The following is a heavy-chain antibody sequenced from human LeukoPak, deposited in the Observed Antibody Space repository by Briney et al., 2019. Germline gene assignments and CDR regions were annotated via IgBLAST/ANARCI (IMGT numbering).Heavy chain of an antibody. V-gene: IGHV4-4*07. CDR3: ARDLSTPTGYYYYMDV. J-gene: IGHJ6*03. Sequence: SETLSLTCTVSGYSISSGYYWSWIRQPAGKGLEWIARIYTSGSTNYNPSLKSRVTMSIDTSKNQFSLKLSSVTAADTAVYYCARDLSTPTGYYYYMDVWGKGTTVTVSS. CDR1: GYSISSGYY. CDR2: IYTSGST. D-gene: IGHD2-2*01.